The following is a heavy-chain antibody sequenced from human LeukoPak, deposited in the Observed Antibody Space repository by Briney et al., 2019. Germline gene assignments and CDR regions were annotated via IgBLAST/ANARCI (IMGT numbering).Heavy chain of an antibody. V-gene: IGHV4-39*07. CDR2: IYHSGST. Sequence: PSETLSLTCTVYGGSISSSSYYWGWIRQPPGKGLEWIGSIYHSGSTYYNPSLKSRVTISVDTSKNQFSLKLSSVTAADTAVYYCARSGYSSSWAMDDAFDIWGQGTMVTVSS. J-gene: IGHJ3*02. D-gene: IGHD6-13*01. CDR1: GGSISSSSYY. CDR3: ARSGYSSSWAMDDAFDI.